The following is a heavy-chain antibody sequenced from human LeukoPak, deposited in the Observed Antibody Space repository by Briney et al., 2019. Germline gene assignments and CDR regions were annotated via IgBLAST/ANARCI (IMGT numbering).Heavy chain of an antibody. Sequence: PSETLSLTCTVSGYSITSGQYWGWIRQPPEKGLEWIGYIYYSGSTNYNPSLKSRVTISVDTSKNQFSLKLSSVTAADTAVYYCARAPDAGRLRYFDWLNYYYMDVWGKGTTVTISS. CDR3: ARAPDAGRLRYFDWLNYYYMDV. CDR1: GYSITSGQY. CDR2: IYYSGST. J-gene: IGHJ6*03. D-gene: IGHD3-9*01. V-gene: IGHV4-38-2*02.